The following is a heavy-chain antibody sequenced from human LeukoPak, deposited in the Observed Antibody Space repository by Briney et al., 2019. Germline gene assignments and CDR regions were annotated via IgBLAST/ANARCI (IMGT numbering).Heavy chain of an antibody. CDR3: ARVYLRYFDWLLYPHFDY. CDR2: IYHSGST. Sequence: SETLSLTCSVSGGSISSYYWGWIRQPPGKGLEWIGSIYHSGSTYYNPSLKSRVTISVDTSKNQFSLKLSSVTAADTAVYYCARVYLRYFDWLLYPHFDYWGQGTLVTVSS. V-gene: IGHV4-38-2*02. D-gene: IGHD3-9*01. CDR1: GGSISSYY. J-gene: IGHJ4*02.